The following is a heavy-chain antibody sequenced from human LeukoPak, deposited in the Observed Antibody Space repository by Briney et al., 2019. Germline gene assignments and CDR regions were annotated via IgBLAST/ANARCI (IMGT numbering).Heavy chain of an antibody. Sequence: PGGSLRLSCAASGFTFSSYWMSWVRQAPGKGLEWVANIKQDGSEKYYVDSVKGRFTISRDNAKNSLYLQMNSLRAEDTALYYCAKGGYSGYDDYYYYGMDVWGQGTTVTVSS. CDR2: IKQDGSEK. J-gene: IGHJ6*02. D-gene: IGHD5-12*01. CDR1: GFTFSSYW. CDR3: AKGGYSGYDDYYYYGMDV. V-gene: IGHV3-7*03.